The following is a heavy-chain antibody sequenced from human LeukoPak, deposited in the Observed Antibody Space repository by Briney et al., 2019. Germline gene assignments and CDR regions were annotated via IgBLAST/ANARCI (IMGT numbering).Heavy chain of an antibody. CDR2: IKQDGSEK. V-gene: IGHV3-7*01. CDR1: GFTFSSYW. D-gene: IGHD3-22*01. Sequence: GGSLRLSCTASGFTFSSYWMSWVRQAPGKGLEWVANIKQDGSEKYYVDSVKGRFTISRDNAKNSLYLQMNSLRAEDTAVYYCARTDLNHYDSRYAFDIWGQGTMVTVSS. CDR3: ARTDLNHYDSRYAFDI. J-gene: IGHJ3*02.